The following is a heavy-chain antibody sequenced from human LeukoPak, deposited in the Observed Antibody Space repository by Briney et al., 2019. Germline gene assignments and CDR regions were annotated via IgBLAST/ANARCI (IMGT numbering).Heavy chain of an antibody. V-gene: IGHV1-18*01. CDR2: ISGYNGDT. CDR3: ARSWNSACDY. D-gene: IGHD1-7*01. CDR1: GYTFTNYG. J-gene: IGHJ4*02. Sequence: ASVKVSRKASGYTFTNYGISWVRQAPGQGLEWMGWISGYNGDTNYAQKLQGRVTMTTDTSTSTAYMELRSLRSDDTAVYYCARSWNSACDYWGQGTLVTVSS.